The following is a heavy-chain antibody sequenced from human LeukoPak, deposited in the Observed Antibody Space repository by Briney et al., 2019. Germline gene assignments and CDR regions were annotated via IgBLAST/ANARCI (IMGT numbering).Heavy chain of an antibody. J-gene: IGHJ5*02. CDR2: IYPGDSDT. V-gene: IGHV5-51*01. Sequence: GESLKISSKGSRYSFTSYWIGWVRQMPGKGLEWMGIIYPGDSDTRYSPSFQGQVTISADKSISTAYLQWSSLKASDTAMYYCARTKYSSGWTRSNWFDPWGQGTLVTVSS. CDR1: RYSFTSYW. D-gene: IGHD6-19*01. CDR3: ARTKYSSGWTRSNWFDP.